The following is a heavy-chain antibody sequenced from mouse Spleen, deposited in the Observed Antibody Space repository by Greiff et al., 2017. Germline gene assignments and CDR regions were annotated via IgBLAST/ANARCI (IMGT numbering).Heavy chain of an antibody. D-gene: IGHD2-3*01. Sequence: QVQLQQPGTELVKPGASVKLSCKASGYTFTSYWMHWVKQRPGQGLEWIGNINPSNGGTNYNEKFKSKATLTVDKSSSTAYMQLSSLTSEDSAVYYCARAEDYDGYYKVWFAYWGQGTLVTVSA. V-gene: IGHV1-53*01. J-gene: IGHJ3*01. CDR1: GYTFTSYW. CDR3: ARAEDYDGYYKVWFAY. CDR2: INPSNGGT.